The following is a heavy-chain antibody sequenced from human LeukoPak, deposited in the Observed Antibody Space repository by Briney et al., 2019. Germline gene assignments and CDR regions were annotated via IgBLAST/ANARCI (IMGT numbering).Heavy chain of an antibody. J-gene: IGHJ6*02. CDR1: GYTFTGYY. D-gene: IGHD6-6*01. CDR2: INPNSGGT. CDR3: ARDRSSSARTQNYYYYYGMDV. Sequence: ASVKVSCKASGYTFTGYYMHWVRQAPGQGLEWMGWINPNSGGTNYAQKFQGRVTMTRDTSISTAYMELSRLRFDDTAVYYCARDRSSSARTQNYYYYYGMDVWGQGTTVTVSS. V-gene: IGHV1-2*02.